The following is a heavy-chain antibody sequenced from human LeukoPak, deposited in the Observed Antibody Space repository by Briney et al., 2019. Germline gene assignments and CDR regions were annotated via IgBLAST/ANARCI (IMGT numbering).Heavy chain of an antibody. CDR2: IYSSGST. CDR3: ARLRYFDWLMEY. V-gene: IGHV4-59*01. Sequence: KPSETLSLTCTVSGGSISSYYWSWIRQPPGKGLEWIGYIYSSGSTNYNPSLKSRVTISVDASKNQFSLNLSSVTAADTAVYYCARLRYFDWLMEYWGQGTLVTVSS. D-gene: IGHD3-9*01. CDR1: GGSISSYY. J-gene: IGHJ4*02.